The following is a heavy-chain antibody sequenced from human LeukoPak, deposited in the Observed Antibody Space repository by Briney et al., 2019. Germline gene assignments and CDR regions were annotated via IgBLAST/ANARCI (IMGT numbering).Heavy chain of an antibody. CDR3: ARHIVGALGWFDP. Sequence: SETLSPTCTVSGGSISSSSYYWGWIRQPPGKGLEWIGSIYYSGSTYYNPSLKSRVTISVDTSKNQFSLKLSSVTAADTAVYYCARHIVGALGWFDPWGQGTLVTVSS. CDR1: GGSISSSSYY. V-gene: IGHV4-39*01. J-gene: IGHJ5*02. D-gene: IGHD1-26*01. CDR2: IYYSGST.